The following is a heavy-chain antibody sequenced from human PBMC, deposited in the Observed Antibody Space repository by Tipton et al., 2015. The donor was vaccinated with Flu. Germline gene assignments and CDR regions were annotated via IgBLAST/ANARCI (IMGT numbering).Heavy chain of an antibody. D-gene: IGHD2-21*02. J-gene: IGHJ3*02. Sequence: GLVKPSETLSLTCAVYGGSFSGYYWSWIRQPPGKGLEWIGEINHSGNTNYNPSLKSRVTISGDTSKNQFSLKLSSVTAADTAVYYCATHCVGVCSHAFDIWGQGTMVTVSS. CDR1: GGSFSGYY. CDR3: ATHCVGVCSHAFDI. CDR2: INHSGNT. V-gene: IGHV4-34*01.